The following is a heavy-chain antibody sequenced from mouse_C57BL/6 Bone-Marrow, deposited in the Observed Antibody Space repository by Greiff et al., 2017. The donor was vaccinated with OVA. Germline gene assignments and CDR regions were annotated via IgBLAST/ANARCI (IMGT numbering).Heavy chain of an antibody. CDR2: LYPGNSDT. J-gene: IGHJ2*01. CDR3: TRRTIYSNWLDY. Sequence: EVQRVESGTVLARPGASVKMSCKTSGYTFTSYWMHWVKQRPGQGLEWIGALYPGNSDTSYNQKFKGKAKLTAVTSASTAYMELSSLTNEDSAVYYCTRRTIYSNWLDYWGQGTTLTVSS. CDR1: GYTFTSYW. D-gene: IGHD2-5*01. V-gene: IGHV1-5*01.